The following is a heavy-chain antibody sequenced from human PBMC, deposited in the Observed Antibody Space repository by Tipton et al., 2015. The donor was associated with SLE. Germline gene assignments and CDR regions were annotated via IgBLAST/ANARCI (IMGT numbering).Heavy chain of an antibody. J-gene: IGHJ3*02. D-gene: IGHD3-9*01. CDR2: INHSGNT. CDR3: ASGILTGNAAFDI. V-gene: IGHV4-34*01. Sequence: LRLSCVVYGGSFSDYYWSWIRQAPGKGLEWIGEINHSGNTNYNPSLKSRITISIDTSKNQFSLKLSSVTAADTAVYYCASGILTGNAAFDIWGPGTMVTVS. CDR1: GGSFSDYY.